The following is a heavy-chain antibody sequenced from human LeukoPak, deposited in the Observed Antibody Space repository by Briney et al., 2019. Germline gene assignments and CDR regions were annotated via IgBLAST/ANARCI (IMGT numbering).Heavy chain of an antibody. Sequence: GGSLRLSCAASGFTFSSHGMHWVRQAPGKGLEWVAFIRYDGSNKYYLESGKGRFTVSRDNSKNTLYLQVNSLRAEDTAVYHCAKDRGHKSPYYIEYWGQGTLVTVSS. D-gene: IGHD3-10*01. CDR1: GFTFSSHG. CDR2: IRYDGSNK. V-gene: IGHV3-30*02. J-gene: IGHJ4*02. CDR3: AKDRGHKSPYYIEY.